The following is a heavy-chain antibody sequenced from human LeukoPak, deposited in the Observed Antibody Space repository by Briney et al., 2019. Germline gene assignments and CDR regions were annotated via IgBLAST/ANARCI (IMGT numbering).Heavy chain of an antibody. CDR2: IYYSGST. J-gene: IGHJ4*02. CDR3: ARGVTVTTLLYFDY. D-gene: IGHD4-17*01. Sequence: PSETLSLTCTVSGGSISSYYWSWIRQPPGKGLEWIGYIYYSGSTNYNPSLKSRVTISVDTSKNQFSLKLSSVTAADTAVYYCARGVTVTTLLYFDYWGQGTLVTVSS. CDR1: GGSISSYY. V-gene: IGHV4-59*01.